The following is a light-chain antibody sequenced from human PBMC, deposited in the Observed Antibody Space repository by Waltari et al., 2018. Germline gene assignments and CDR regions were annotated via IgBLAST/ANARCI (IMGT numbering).Light chain of an antibody. CDR2: DAS. Sequence: EIVLTQSPATLSLSPGERATLSCRASQTVRSFLAWYQQKPGQAPRLIIFDASSRAPGIPAKFRGSGSGTDFTLTVSNLEPEDFAVYYCLQRSNWPYTFGQGTRVEIK. CDR1: QTVRSF. CDR3: LQRSNWPYT. V-gene: IGKV3-11*01. J-gene: IGKJ2*01.